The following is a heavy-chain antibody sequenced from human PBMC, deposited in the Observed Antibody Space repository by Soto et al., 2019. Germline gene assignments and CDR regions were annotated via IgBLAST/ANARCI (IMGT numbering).Heavy chain of an antibody. V-gene: IGHV1-69*02. CDR2: IIPILGIA. CDR3: ARAGIVVVPAASPFDY. J-gene: IGHJ4*02. Sequence: QVQLVQSGAEVKKPGSSVKDSCKASGGTFSSYTISWVRQAPGQGLEWMGRIIPILGIANYAQKFQGRVTITADKSTSTAYMELSSLRSADTAVYYCARAGIVVVPAASPFDYWGQGTLVTVSS. CDR1: GGTFSSYT. D-gene: IGHD2-2*01.